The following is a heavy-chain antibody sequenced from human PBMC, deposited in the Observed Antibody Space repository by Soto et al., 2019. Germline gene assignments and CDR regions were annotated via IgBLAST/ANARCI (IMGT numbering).Heavy chain of an antibody. V-gene: IGHV4-31*03. Sequence: SETLSLTCTVSGGSISSGGYYWSWIRQHPGKGLEWIGYIYYSGSTYYNPSLKSRVTISVDTSKNQFSLKLSSVTAADTAVYYCARVREYSGYDRHDAFDIWGQGTMVTVS. CDR3: ARVREYSGYDRHDAFDI. CDR1: GGSISSGGYY. CDR2: IYYSGST. J-gene: IGHJ3*02. D-gene: IGHD5-12*01.